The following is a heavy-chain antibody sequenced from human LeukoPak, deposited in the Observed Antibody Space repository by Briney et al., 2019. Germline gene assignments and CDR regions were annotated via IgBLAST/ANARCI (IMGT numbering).Heavy chain of an antibody. CDR2: INHSGST. CDR1: GGSFSGYY. Sequence: SETLSLTCAVYGGSFSGYYWSWIRQPPGKGLEWIGEINHSGSTNYNPSLKSRVTISVDTSKNQFSLELSSVTAADTAVYYCARRGGSSSYPYYFDYWGQGTLVTVSS. V-gene: IGHV4-34*01. D-gene: IGHD6-13*01. CDR3: ARRGGSSSYPYYFDY. J-gene: IGHJ4*02.